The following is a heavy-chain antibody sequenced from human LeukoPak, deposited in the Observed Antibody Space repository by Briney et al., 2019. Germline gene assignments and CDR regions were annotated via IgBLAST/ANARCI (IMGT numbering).Heavy chain of an antibody. CDR3: AREPFIVVVPAAIHEWSWFDP. V-gene: IGHV4-38-2*02. CDR2: IYHSGST. CDR1: GYSISSGYY. Sequence: SETLSLTCTVSGYSISSGYYWGWIRQPPGKGLEWIGSIYHSGSTYYNPSLKSRVTISVDTSKHQFSLKLSSVTAADTAVYYCAREPFIVVVPAAIHEWSWFDPCGQGTLVTVSS. D-gene: IGHD2-2*01. J-gene: IGHJ5*02.